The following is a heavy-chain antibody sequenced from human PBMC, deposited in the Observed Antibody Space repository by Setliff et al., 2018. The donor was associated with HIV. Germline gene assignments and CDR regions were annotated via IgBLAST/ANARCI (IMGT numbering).Heavy chain of an antibody. D-gene: IGHD3-22*01. J-gene: IGHJ1*01. CDR3: ASTYYYDSLHFHH. V-gene: IGHV4-59*11. CDR1: GGSISSHY. Sequence: SETLSLTCTVSGGSISSHYWSWIRQPPGKGLGWIGYIYYSGSTNYNPSLKSRVTMSVDTSKNQFSLKLSSVTAADTAVYYCASTYYYDSLHFHHWGQGTLVTVSS. CDR2: IYYSGST.